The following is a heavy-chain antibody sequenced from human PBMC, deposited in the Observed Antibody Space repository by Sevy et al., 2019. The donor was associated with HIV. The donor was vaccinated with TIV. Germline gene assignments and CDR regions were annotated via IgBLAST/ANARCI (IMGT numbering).Heavy chain of an antibody. CDR3: ARRRLGGSKGYFDS. CDR2: ISDGGATT. V-gene: IGHV3-23*01. CDR1: GFTFSSHV. D-gene: IGHD4-17*01. J-gene: IGHJ4*02. Sequence: GGSLRLSCAASGFTFSSHVMNWVRHAPGKGLEWVSVISDGGATTYYADSVRGRFTISRDDSKNTLYLQMNSLRAEDTAVYYCARRRLGGSKGYFDSWGQGTLVTVSS.